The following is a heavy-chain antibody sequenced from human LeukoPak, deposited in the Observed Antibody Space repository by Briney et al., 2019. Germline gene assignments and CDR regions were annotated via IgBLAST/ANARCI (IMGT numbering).Heavy chain of an antibody. V-gene: IGHV3-48*02. J-gene: IGHJ4*02. Sequence: GGSLRLSCAASGFTFSSYPLNWVRRAPGKGLEWVSYISSSSSTIYYADSVNGRFTISRDNARNSLYLQMNNVRDEDTAVYYCARDSGVDAHIDYWGQGTLVTVSA. D-gene: IGHD3-3*01. CDR1: GFTFSSYP. CDR3: ARDSGVDAHIDY. CDR2: ISSSSSTI.